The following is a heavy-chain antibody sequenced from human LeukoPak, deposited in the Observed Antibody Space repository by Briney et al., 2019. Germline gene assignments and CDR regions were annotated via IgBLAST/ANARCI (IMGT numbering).Heavy chain of an antibody. CDR3: ARAISAADLYYSYYYMDV. CDR1: GASFSDYY. CDR2: VHHSGTT. D-gene: IGHD6-13*01. J-gene: IGHJ6*03. V-gene: IGHV4-34*01. Sequence: SETLSLTCGVYGASFSDYYWNWIRQPPGKGLEWIGEVHHSGTTNYNPSLRSRATISVDTSKKQFSLKLSSVTAADSAVYYCARAISAADLYYSYYYMDVWDKGTTVTVSS.